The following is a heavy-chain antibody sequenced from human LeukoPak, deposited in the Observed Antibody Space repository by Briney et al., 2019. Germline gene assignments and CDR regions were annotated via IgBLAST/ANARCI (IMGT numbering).Heavy chain of an antibody. Sequence: ASVKASCKASGYTFTGYYIHWVRQAPGQGLEWMGWIKPNSGGTNYAQVFQGRVTMTRDTSISTAYMELSRLRSDDTAVYYCARSSGGNSYDWWGQGTLVTVSS. CDR3: ARSSGGNSYDW. V-gene: IGHV1-2*02. CDR1: GYTFTGYY. J-gene: IGHJ4*02. D-gene: IGHD4-23*01. CDR2: IKPNSGGT.